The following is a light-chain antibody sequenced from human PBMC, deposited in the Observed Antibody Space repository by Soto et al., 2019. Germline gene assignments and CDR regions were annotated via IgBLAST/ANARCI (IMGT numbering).Light chain of an antibody. CDR1: QTVGIW. J-gene: IGKJ2*01. CDR2: DAS. CDR3: QQYNSYSYT. Sequence: DIQMTQSPSTLSASVGDRVTLTCRASQTVGIWLAWYQQKPGKAPKLLIYDASSLQIGVPSRFSGSGSGTEFTLTISSLQPEDSATYYCQQYNSYSYTFGLGTKPEIK. V-gene: IGKV1-5*01.